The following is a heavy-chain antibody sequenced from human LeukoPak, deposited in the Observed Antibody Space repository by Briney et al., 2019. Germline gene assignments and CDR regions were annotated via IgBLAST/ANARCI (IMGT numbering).Heavy chain of an antibody. D-gene: IGHD6-19*01. CDR2: IWYDGSNK. CDR3: AKAAVAGTFAALN. Sequence: GGSLRLSCAASGFTFSSYGMHWVRQAPGKGLEWVAVIWYDGSNKYYADSVKGRFTISRDNSKNTLNLQMNSLRAEDTAVYYCAKAAVAGTFAALNWGQGTLVTVSS. V-gene: IGHV3-33*06. J-gene: IGHJ4*02. CDR1: GFTFSSYG.